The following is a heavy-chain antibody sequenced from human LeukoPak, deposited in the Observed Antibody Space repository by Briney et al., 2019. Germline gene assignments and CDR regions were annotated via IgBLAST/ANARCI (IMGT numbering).Heavy chain of an antibody. V-gene: IGHV3-7*01. D-gene: IGHD6-19*01. CDR1: GFTFSSYS. Sequence: AGSLRLSCAASGFTFSSYSMNWVRQAPGKGLEWVANIKQDGSDKYYVDSVKGRFTISRDNAKNSLYLQMNSLRAEDTAVYYCAREARRESSGWFVEYWGQGTLVTVSS. J-gene: IGHJ4*02. CDR2: IKQDGSDK. CDR3: AREARRESSGWFVEY.